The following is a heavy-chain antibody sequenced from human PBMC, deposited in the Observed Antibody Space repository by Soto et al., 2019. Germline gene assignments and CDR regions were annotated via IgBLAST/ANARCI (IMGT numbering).Heavy chain of an antibody. CDR1: GFTFTHYA. CDR3: ARDRDSSGLSHLDS. Sequence: QVQLVESGGGVVQPGRSLRLSCATSGFTFTHYAVHWVRQAPGKGLEWLTLISYDGANTQYADSVKGRFAVSRDNSDNTVFLQMNSLTTEDTAIYYCARDRDSSGLSHLDSWGQGTLVTVSS. V-gene: IGHV3-30*09. CDR2: ISYDGANT. J-gene: IGHJ4*02. D-gene: IGHD3-22*01.